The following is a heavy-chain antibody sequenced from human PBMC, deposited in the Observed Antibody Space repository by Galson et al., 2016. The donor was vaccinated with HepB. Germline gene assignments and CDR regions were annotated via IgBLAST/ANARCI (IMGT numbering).Heavy chain of an antibody. CDR3: ARARSRGWSDAFDY. CDR2: TYYRSKWYD. V-gene: IGHV6-1*01. D-gene: IGHD6-19*01. Sequence: CAISGDSVSSSSAAWNWFRQSTSRGFEWLGRTYYRSKWYDDYRLSLKTRININADTSRNEVSLQLKSVTLEDTAVYYCARARSRGWSDAFDYWGQGTLVTISS. J-gene: IGHJ4*02. CDR1: GDSVSSSSAA.